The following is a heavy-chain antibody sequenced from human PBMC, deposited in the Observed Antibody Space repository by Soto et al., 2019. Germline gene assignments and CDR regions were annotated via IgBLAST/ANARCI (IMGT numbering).Heavy chain of an antibody. V-gene: IGHV1-3*01. Sequence: QVQLVQSGAEVKKPGASVKVSCKASGYTFTSYAMHSVRKAPGQRLEWMGWFNAGNGNTKYSQQFQGRVTITRDTSASTAYKELSSLRSEATAVYYCARGLIAYYTDYWGQGTLVTVSS. CDR3: ARGLIAYYTDY. CDR2: FNAGNGNT. D-gene: IGHD3-16*02. J-gene: IGHJ4*02. CDR1: GYTFTSYA.